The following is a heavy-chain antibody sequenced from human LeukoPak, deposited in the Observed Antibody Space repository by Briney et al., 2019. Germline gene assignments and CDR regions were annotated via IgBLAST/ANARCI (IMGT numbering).Heavy chain of an antibody. Sequence: GGSLRLSCAASGFTFSNYWMHWVRQAPGKGLVWVSRIKSDGSSTSYADSVKGRFTISRDNAKNTLYLQMNSLRAEDTAVYYCAKGAKRLGYCSGGTCYSNYDYYYMDVWGKGTTVTISS. CDR2: IKSDGSST. CDR3: AKGAKRLGYCSGGTCYSNYDYYYMDV. V-gene: IGHV3-74*01. D-gene: IGHD2-15*01. J-gene: IGHJ6*03. CDR1: GFTFSNYW.